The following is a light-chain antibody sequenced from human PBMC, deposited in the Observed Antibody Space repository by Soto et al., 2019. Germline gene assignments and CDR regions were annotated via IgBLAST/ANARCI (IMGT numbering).Light chain of an antibody. CDR1: SSDVGSYNL. V-gene: IGLV2-23*01. Sequence: QSALTQPASVSGSPGQSITISCTGTSSDVGSYNLVSWYQQHPGKAPKLMIYEGSKRPSGVSNRFSGSKSGNTASLTISGLQAEDEADYYCGGWDDSLSGPVFGGGTKLTVL. CDR2: EGS. J-gene: IGLJ2*01. CDR3: GGWDDSLSGPV.